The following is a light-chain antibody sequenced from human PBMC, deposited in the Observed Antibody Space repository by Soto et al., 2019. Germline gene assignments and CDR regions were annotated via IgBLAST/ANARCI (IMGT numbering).Light chain of an antibody. Sequence: EIVLTQSPGTLSLSPGERATLSCRASQSVSSSYLAWYQQKPGQAPRLLIYGASSRATDIPDRFSGSGSGTDLTLTISRLEPEDFAVYYCQQYGSSGYTFGQGAKLEIK. J-gene: IGKJ2*01. CDR1: QSVSSSY. CDR3: QQYGSSGYT. CDR2: GAS. V-gene: IGKV3-20*01.